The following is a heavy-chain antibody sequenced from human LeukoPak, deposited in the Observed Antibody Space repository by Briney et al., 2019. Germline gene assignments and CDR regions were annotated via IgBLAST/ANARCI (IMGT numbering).Heavy chain of an antibody. V-gene: IGHV4-59*01. CDR3: ARVRDGNSSGYSLDY. J-gene: IGHJ4*02. CDR1: GGSINNYF. D-gene: IGHD3-22*01. CDR2: ISYSGST. Sequence: SETLSLTCAVSGGSINNYFWSWIRQPPGKGLEWIGYISYSGSTNYNPSLKSRVTISVDTSKNQFSLKLSSVTAAGTAVYYCARVRDGNSSGYSLDYWGQGTLVTVSS.